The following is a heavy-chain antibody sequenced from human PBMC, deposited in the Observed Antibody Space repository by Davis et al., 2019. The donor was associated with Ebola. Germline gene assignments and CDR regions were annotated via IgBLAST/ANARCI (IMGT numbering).Heavy chain of an antibody. J-gene: IGHJ6*02. V-gene: IGHV4-34*01. CDR1: GVSFSASY. D-gene: IGHD3-3*01. Sequence: PSETLSLTCAANGVSFSASYWSWXXQPPRPSLHFFCTIYYSGSTYYNPSLKSRVTISVDTSKNQFSLNLRSVTAADTAVYYCARINFWSASPWYGMDVWGQGTTVTV. CDR2: IYYSGST. CDR3: ARINFWSASPWYGMDV.